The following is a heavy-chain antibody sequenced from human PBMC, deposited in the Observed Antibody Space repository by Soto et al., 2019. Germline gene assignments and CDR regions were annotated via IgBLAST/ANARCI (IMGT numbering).Heavy chain of an antibody. J-gene: IGHJ6*02. CDR2: IWYDGSNK. CDR1: GFTFSSYG. V-gene: IGHV3-33*01. CDR3: ARATTAGTPSSYYYGMDV. Sequence: PGGSLRLSCAASGFTFSSYGMHWVRQAPGKGLEWVAVIWYDGSNKYYADSVKGRFTISRDNSKNTLYLQMNSLRAEDTAVYYCARATTAGTPSSYYYGMDVCGQGTTVTVSS. D-gene: IGHD6-13*01.